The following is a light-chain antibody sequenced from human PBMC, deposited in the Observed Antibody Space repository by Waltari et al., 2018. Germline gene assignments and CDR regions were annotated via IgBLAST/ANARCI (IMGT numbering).Light chain of an antibody. CDR1: SRYVGDFNY. CDR3: TSFTRSRTWV. V-gene: IGLV2-14*03. Sequence: QSALTQPASVSGSPGPSITIPCTGSSRYVGDFNYVSWYQQNPGKDPKFIIFDVTDRPSGVSKRFSGSKSGTTASLTISGLQADDEADYYCTSFTRSRTWVFGSGTQVTVL. J-gene: IGLJ1*01. CDR2: DVT.